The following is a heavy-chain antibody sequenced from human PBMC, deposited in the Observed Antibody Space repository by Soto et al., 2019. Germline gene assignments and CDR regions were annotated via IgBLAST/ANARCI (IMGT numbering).Heavy chain of an antibody. CDR2: IYYTGRT. V-gene: IGHV4-59*12. D-gene: IGHD3-9*01. J-gene: IGHJ4*02. Sequence: SETLSLTCTVSGGSIGGYYWSWIRQAPGKGLEWIGYIYYTGRTKYNPFLKTRVTMSADTTKKQFSLRLTSVAAADTAVYYCARVRERLQYFDWFYHFDSWGQGTLVTVSS. CDR1: GGSIGGYY. CDR3: ARVRERLQYFDWFYHFDS.